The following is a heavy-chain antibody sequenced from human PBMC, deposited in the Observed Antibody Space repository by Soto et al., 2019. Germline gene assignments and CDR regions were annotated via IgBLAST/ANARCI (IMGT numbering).Heavy chain of an antibody. D-gene: IGHD3-22*01. J-gene: IGHJ4*02. CDR3: AKDITFDSSAYNY. CDR1: GFTFSTYG. V-gene: IGHV3-23*01. Sequence: EVQLLESGGGLVQPGGSLRLSCTASGFTFSTYGMSWVRQAPGKGLEWVSSLSGDGTTTYYIDSVKGRFTISIDNSRNTLSLQMNSLRTEDTAVYYCAKDITFDSSAYNYWGQGILVTVSS. CDR2: LSGDGTTT.